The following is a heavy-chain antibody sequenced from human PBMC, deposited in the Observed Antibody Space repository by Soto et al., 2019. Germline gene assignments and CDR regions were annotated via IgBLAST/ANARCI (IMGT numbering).Heavy chain of an antibody. CDR1: GYTFTGYY. J-gene: IGHJ6*02. Sequence: ASVTVSCEASGYTFTGYYIHWVRQAPGQGLEWMGWINPNSGGTNYAQKFQGWVTVTRDTSISTAYMELSRLRSDDTAVYYCAREGYCSGGSCYSETYYYYGMDVWGQGTTVTVSS. V-gene: IGHV1-2*04. CDR3: AREGYCSGGSCYSETYYYYGMDV. D-gene: IGHD2-15*01. CDR2: INPNSGGT.